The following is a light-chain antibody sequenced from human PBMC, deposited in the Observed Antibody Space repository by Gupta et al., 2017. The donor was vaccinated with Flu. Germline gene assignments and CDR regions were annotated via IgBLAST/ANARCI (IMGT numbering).Light chain of an antibody. V-gene: IGLV1-47*01. CDR1: SSNIGSNY. CDR3: AAWDDSLSGWV. CDR2: RNN. J-gene: IGLJ3*02. Sequence: QSVLTQPPSAPGTPGQSVTISCSGSSSNIGSNYVYWYQQRPGTAPKLLIYRNNQRPSGIPDRFSGSKSGTSASLAISGLRSEDEADYYCAAWDDSLSGWVFGGGTKLTVL.